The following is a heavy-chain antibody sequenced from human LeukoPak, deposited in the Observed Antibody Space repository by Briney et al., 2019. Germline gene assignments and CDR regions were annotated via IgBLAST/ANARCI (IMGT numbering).Heavy chain of an antibody. CDR3: AKRSSLTTSYFDY. CDR2: TSGSGDRV. CDR1: GFTFNDYW. V-gene: IGHV3-23*01. Sequence: GGSLRLSCAASGFTFNDYWMHWVRQAPGKGLEWVSTTSGSGDRVYYADSVKGRFTISTDNSKNTLFLQMNSLRPDDTAVYYCAKRSSLTTSYFDYWGQGTLVTVSS. J-gene: IGHJ4*02. D-gene: IGHD3-10*01.